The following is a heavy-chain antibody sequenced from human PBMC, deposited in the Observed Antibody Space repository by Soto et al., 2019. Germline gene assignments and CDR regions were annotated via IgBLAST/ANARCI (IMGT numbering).Heavy chain of an antibody. CDR2: IYYSGST. J-gene: IGHJ4*02. CDR3: ARLTYYYGSGSYRYYFDY. V-gene: IGHV4-39*01. CDR1: GGSISSSSYY. Sequence: NPSETLSLTCTVSGGSISSSSYYWGWIRQPPGKGLEWIGSIYYSGSTYYNPSLKSRVTISVDTSKNQFSLKLSSVTAADTAVYYCARLTYYYGSGSYRYYFDYWGQGTLVTVSS. D-gene: IGHD3-10*01.